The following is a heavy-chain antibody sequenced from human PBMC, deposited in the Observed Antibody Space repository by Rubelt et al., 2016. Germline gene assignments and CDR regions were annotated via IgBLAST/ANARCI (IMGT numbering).Heavy chain of an antibody. V-gene: IGHV4-34*01. CDR2: INHSGYT. D-gene: IGHD6-19*01. CDR1: DGSFSGYY. Sequence: QLQLQESGPGLVKPSETLSLTCAVYDGSFSGYYWNWIRQPPGEGLEWIGDINHSGYTNYNPSLGSRVTLSVDTSKNQFSLHLSSVTAADTAVYYCARGRMPDGWYPYCLDYWGQGTLVTRS. CDR3: ARGRMPDGWYPYCLDY. J-gene: IGHJ4*02.